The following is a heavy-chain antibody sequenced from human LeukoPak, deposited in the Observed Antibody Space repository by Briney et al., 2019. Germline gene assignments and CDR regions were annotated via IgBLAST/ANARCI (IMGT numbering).Heavy chain of an antibody. CDR2: IKQDGVRK. CDR1: GFTFSNYW. D-gene: IGHD4-17*01. J-gene: IGHJ4*02. CDR3: ARGVGDNGILGY. V-gene: IGHV3-7*01. Sequence: GGSLRLSCTASGFTFSNYWMTWVRQAPGKGLEWVANIKQDGVRKDYVDSVRGRFTIFRDNAKSSLFLLMNSLRADDTAVYYCARGVGDNGILGYWGQGTLVIVSS.